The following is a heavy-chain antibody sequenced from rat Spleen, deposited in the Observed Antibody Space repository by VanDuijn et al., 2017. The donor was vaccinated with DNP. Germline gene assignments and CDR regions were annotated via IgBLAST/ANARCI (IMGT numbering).Heavy chain of an antibody. D-gene: IGHD5-1*01. V-gene: IGHV5-20*01. CDR2: ISYDGGST. J-gene: IGHJ2*01. Sequence: EVQLVESDGGLVQPGRSLKLSCAASGFTFSNYGMAWVRQTPTKGLEWVASISYDGGSTYYRDSVKGRFTISRDNAKSSLYLQMDSLRSEDTATYYCTTDLGDYWGQGVMVTVSS. CDR1: GFTFSNYG. CDR3: TTDLGDY.